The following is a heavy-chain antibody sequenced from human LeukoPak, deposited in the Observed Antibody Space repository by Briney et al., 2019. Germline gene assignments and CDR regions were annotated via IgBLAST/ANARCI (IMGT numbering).Heavy chain of an antibody. CDR3: ARRLGYCSGGSCSGNWFDP. V-gene: IGHV5-51*01. Sequence: GESLKISCKGSGYSFTSYWIGWVRQMPGKGLEWMGIIYPGDSDTRYSPSFQGQVTISADKSISTAYLQWSSLKASDTAMYYCARRLGYCSGGSCSGNWFDPWGQGTLVTVSS. D-gene: IGHD2-15*01. CDR2: IYPGDSDT. J-gene: IGHJ5*02. CDR1: GYSFTSYW.